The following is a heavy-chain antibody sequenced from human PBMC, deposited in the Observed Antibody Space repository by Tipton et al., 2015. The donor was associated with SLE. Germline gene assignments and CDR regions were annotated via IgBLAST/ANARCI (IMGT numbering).Heavy chain of an antibody. D-gene: IGHD3-22*01. J-gene: IGHJ3*01. CDR3: TRGPVGSGYYSSSDAFDF. CDR1: GDSISSRNYY. CDR2: LYYSVST. V-gene: IGHV4-39*07. Sequence: TLSLTCNVSGDSISSRNYYWDWIRQPPGKGLEWIGSLYYSVSTYYKPSLKSRVTISVDTSKNQFSLKLSSVTAADTAVYFYTRGPVGSGYYSSSDAFDFWGQGTMVTVSS.